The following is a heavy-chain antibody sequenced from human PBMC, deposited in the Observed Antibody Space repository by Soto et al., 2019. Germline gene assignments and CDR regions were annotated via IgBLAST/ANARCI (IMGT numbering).Heavy chain of an antibody. CDR1: GGTFSTYA. CDR3: ARNSSGSGSYDIDY. D-gene: IGHD3-10*01. Sequence: QVQLVQSGAEVKKPGSSVKVSCKASGGTFSTYAISWVRQAPGQGLEWMGGIIPIFGTADYAQKFQGRVTITADESTSTAYMELSSWRSEGTAVYYCARNSSGSGSYDIDYWGQGTLVTVSS. CDR2: IIPIFGTA. V-gene: IGHV1-69*12. J-gene: IGHJ4*02.